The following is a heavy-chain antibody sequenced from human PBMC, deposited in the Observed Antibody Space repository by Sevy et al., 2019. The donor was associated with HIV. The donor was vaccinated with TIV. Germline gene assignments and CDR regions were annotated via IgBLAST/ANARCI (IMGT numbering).Heavy chain of an antibody. D-gene: IGHD3-16*01. CDR1: GFTFSSHW. Sequence: GGSLRLSCAASGFTFSSHWMQWVRQAPGKGLVWVSRLNYDGSYTNYADSVKRRFTISRDNAKSTLYLQMNSLRAEDTALYYCARSKVGVGDAFDIWGQGTMVTVSS. V-gene: IGHV3-74*01. CDR3: ARSKVGVGDAFDI. J-gene: IGHJ3*02. CDR2: LNYDGSYT.